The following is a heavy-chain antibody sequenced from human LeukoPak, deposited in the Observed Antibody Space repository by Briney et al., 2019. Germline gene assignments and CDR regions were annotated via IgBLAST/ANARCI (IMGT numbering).Heavy chain of an antibody. CDR2: IYHSGST. Sequence: TSETLSLTCTVSGYSISSGYYWGWIRQPPGKGLEWIGGIYHSGSTYYNPSLKSRVTISVDTSKNQFSLKLSSVTAADTAVYFCARSFPFDYWGQGTLVTVSS. J-gene: IGHJ4*02. V-gene: IGHV4-38-2*02. CDR1: GYSISSGYY. CDR3: ARSFPFDY.